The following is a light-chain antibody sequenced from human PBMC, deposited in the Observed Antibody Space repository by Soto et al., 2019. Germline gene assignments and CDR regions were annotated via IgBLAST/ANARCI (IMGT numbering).Light chain of an antibody. CDR3: QQRSNWRT. V-gene: IGKV1-39*01. CDR2: AAS. CDR1: QSISSY. Sequence: DIQMIQSPSSLSASVGDRVTITCRASQSISSYLNWYQQKPGKAPKLLIYAASSLQSGVPSRFSGSGSGTDFTLTISSLQPEDFATYYCQQRSNWRTFGQGTKV. J-gene: IGKJ1*01.